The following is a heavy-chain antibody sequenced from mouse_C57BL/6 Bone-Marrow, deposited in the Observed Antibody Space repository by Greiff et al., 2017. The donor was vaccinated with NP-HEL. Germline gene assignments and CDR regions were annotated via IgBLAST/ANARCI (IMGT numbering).Heavy chain of an antibody. CDR1: GFNIKDDY. CDR2: IDPENGDT. J-gene: IGHJ3*01. V-gene: IGHV14-4*01. D-gene: IGHD2-12*01. Sequence: VQLQQSGAELVRPGASVKLSCTASGFNIKDDYMHWVKQRPEQGLEWIGWIDPENGDTEYASKFQGKATITADTSSNTAYLQLSSLTSEDTAVYYCTSLRSLFAYWGQGTLVTVSA. CDR3: TSLRSLFAY.